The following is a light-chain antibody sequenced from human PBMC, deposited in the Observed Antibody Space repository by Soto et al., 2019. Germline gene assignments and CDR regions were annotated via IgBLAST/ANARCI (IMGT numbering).Light chain of an antibody. Sequence: QSALTQPASVSGSPGQSITISCTGTSSDVGTYKYVSWYQQHPGKAPKLMIYEVSNLPSGVSNSSSGSKSGNTASLPISGLQAEDEADYYCYSHARKVFGGGTKLTVL. CDR2: EVS. V-gene: IGLV2-14*01. J-gene: IGLJ3*02. CDR1: SSDVGTYKY. CDR3: YSHARKV.